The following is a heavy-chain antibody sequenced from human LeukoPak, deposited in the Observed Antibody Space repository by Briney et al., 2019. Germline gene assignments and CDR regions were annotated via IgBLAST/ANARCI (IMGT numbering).Heavy chain of an antibody. CDR3: ATGGTLIAAAGLFDY. Sequence: ASVKVSCKASGGTFSSYAISWVRQAPGQGLEWMGRIIPILGIANYAQKFQGRVTITADKSTSTAYMELSSLRSEDTAVYYCATGGTLIAAAGLFDYWGQGTLVTVSS. CDR1: GGTFSSYA. J-gene: IGHJ4*02. V-gene: IGHV1-69*10. D-gene: IGHD6-13*01. CDR2: IIPILGIA.